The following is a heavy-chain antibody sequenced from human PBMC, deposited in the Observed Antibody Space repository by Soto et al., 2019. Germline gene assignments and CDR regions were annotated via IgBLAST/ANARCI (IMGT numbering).Heavy chain of an antibody. CDR1: GYTFTNYA. D-gene: IGHD3-22*01. J-gene: IGHJ6*02. CDR2: ISAYSDRT. CDR3: ARDRDYFYATSDKYHCHYVMDV. Sequence: QVQLVQSGTEVKKPGASVKVSCKASGYTFTNYAISWVRQAPGQGLEWMGWISAYSDRTNYAQNVQGRVTMTTDTATRTAYIEVRSLRSNDTPVYNCARDRDYFYATSDKYHCHYVMDVWGQGTTVTISS. V-gene: IGHV1-18*04.